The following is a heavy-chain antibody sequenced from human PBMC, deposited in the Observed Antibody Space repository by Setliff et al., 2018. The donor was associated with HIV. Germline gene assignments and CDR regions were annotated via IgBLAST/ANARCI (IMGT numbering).Heavy chain of an antibody. CDR3: AKGYGDGHNWGAFDI. CDR2: IRYDGNDK. D-gene: IGHD1-1*01. Sequence: PGGSLRLSCEASAFIFTTYGMHWVRQAPGKGLEWIAFIRYDGNDKYYADSVKGRFTISRDNSKNTLYLEMNTLRAEDTALYFCAKGYGDGHNWGAFDISGQGTMVTVSS. J-gene: IGHJ3*02. CDR1: AFIFTTYG. V-gene: IGHV3-30*02.